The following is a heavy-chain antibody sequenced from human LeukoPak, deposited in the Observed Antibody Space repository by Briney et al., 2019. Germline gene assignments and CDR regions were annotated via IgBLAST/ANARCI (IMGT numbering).Heavy chain of an antibody. J-gene: IGHJ5*02. Sequence: GGSLRLSCAASGFTFSSYSMNWVRQAPGKGLEWVSSISSSSSYIYYADSVKGRFTISRDNAKNSLYLQMNSLRAEDTAVYYCARDAMVRGAPIFDPWGQGTLVTVSS. CDR3: ARDAMVRGAPIFDP. CDR1: GFTFSSYS. D-gene: IGHD3-10*01. CDR2: ISSSSSYI. V-gene: IGHV3-21*01.